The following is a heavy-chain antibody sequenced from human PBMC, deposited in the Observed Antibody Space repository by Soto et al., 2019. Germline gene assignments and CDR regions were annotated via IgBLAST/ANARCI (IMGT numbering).Heavy chain of an antibody. CDR2: ISYDGSNK. V-gene: IGHV3-30*18. Sequence: QVQLVESGGGVVQPGRSLRLSCAASGFTLSSYVLHWVRQAPGKGLDWVAVISYDGSNKYYADSVKGRFTISRDISKNTLYLQMNSLRTEDTAVYYCAKELDTVTTRVRYSCNGMDVWGQGTTVTVSS. CDR3: AKELDTVTTRVRYSCNGMDV. D-gene: IGHD4-17*01. J-gene: IGHJ6*02. CDR1: GFTLSSYV.